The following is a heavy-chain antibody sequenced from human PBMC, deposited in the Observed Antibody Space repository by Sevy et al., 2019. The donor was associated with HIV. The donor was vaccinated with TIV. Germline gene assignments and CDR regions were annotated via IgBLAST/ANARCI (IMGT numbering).Heavy chain of an antibody. CDR2: MSGRGDSR. D-gene: IGHD3-3*01. CDR1: GFRFGSQA. V-gene: IGHV3-23*01. Sequence: GGSPRLSCVGSGFRFGSQAMSWVRQAPGNGLEWVSGMSGRGDSRGYAHSVKGRFTISRDNSKNTVYLQMNSLTAEDTALYYCAKDVPDQSWYDDFWSGSPCFDYWGRGILVTVSS. J-gene: IGHJ4*01. CDR3: AKDVPDQSWYDDFWSGSPCFDY.